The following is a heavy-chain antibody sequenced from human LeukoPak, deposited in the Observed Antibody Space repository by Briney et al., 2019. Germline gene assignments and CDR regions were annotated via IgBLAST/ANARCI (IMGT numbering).Heavy chain of an antibody. CDR1: GYTFTGYY. D-gene: IGHD2-2*01. V-gene: IGHV1-2*02. CDR2: INPNSGGT. Sequence: ASVKVSCKASGYTFTGYYMHWVRQAPGQGLEWMGWINPNSGGTNYAQKFQGRVTMTRDTSISTAYMELRRLRSDDTAVYYCAREADVVLAADDAFDIWGQGTMVTVSS. CDR3: AREADVVLAADDAFDI. J-gene: IGHJ3*02.